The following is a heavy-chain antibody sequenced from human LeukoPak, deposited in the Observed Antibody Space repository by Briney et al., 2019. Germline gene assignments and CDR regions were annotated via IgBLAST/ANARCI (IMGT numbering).Heavy chain of an antibody. CDR3: ATARYREKVRGYSYGARYHYGMDV. CDR1: GGAFSGFY. Sequence: SETLSFTCAVYGGAFSGFYWSGIRYPPGKGREWIGEGNHSVSTNYNPSLKRRVTISVDTSKNQFSLKLSSVTAADTAVYYCATARYREKVRGYSYGARYHYGMDVWGQGTMVTVSS. V-gene: IGHV4-34*01. J-gene: IGHJ6*02. CDR2: GNHSVST. D-gene: IGHD5-18*01.